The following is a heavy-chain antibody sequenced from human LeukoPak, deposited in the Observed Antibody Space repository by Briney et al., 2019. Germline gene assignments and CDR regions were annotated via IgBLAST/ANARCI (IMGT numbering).Heavy chain of an antibody. V-gene: IGHV4-59*01. D-gene: IGHD6-13*01. CDR2: IYYSGST. CDR1: GDSISSYY. J-gene: IGHJ4*02. Sequence: SETLSLTCTVSGDSISSYYWSWIRQPPGKGLEWLGYIYYSGSTNYNPSLKSRVTISVDTSKNQFSLKLSSVTAAETAVYYCARVHSSSWYSPFDYWGQGTLVTVSS. CDR3: ARVHSSSWYSPFDY.